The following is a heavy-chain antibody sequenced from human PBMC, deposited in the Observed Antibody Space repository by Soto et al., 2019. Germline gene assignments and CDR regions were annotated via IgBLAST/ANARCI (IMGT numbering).Heavy chain of an antibody. Sequence: TSETLSLTCTFSDYSISSDYYWGWIRQPPGKGLEWIGSIYHSGSTSNNPSLRSRVTISVDTSKNQFSLKLSSVTAADTATYYCARDRSAYYGSGDHGMDVWGQGIMVTVSS. D-gene: IGHD3-10*01. J-gene: IGHJ6*02. CDR2: IYHSGST. CDR1: DYSISSDYY. V-gene: IGHV4-38-2*02. CDR3: ARDRSAYYGSGDHGMDV.